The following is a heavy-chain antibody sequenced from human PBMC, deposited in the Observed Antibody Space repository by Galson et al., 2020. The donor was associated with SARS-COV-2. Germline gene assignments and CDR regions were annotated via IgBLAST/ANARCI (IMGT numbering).Heavy chain of an antibody. Sequence: EINHDGRTYYNPSLKSRVTISVDTSKIQFSLKLNSVTAADTAVYFCARVVITSTWYFDPWGRGTLVTVSS. V-gene: IGHV4-34*01. D-gene: IGHD1-20*01. J-gene: IGHJ2*01. CDR3: ARVVITSTWYFDP. CDR2: INHDGRT.